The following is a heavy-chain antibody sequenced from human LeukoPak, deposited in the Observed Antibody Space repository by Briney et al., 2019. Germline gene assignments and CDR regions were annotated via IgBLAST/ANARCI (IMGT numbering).Heavy chain of an antibody. J-gene: IGHJ3*02. CDR2: IYYSGST. V-gene: IGHV4-59*01. Sequence: PSEILSLTCTVSGVSISSYYWTWIRQPPGGGLEWIGYIYYSGSTNYNPSLKSRVTISVDTSKNQFSLKLSSVTAADTAVYYCARALQPGVYAFDIWGQGTMVTVSS. CDR3: ARALQPGVYAFDI. D-gene: IGHD6-13*01. CDR1: GVSISSYY.